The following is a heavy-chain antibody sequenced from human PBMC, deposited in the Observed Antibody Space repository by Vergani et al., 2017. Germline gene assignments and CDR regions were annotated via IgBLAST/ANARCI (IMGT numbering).Heavy chain of an antibody. CDR3: ARAVAAAGTRFDP. CDR1: GWSFSGYY. J-gene: IGHJ5*02. CDR2: INHSGST. V-gene: IGHV4-34*01. D-gene: IGHD6-13*01. Sequence: QVQLQQWGAGLLKPSETLSLTCDVYGWSFSGYYWSWIRQPPGKGLEWIGEINHSGSTNYNPSLKSRVTISVDTSKNQFSLKRSSVTAADTAVYYCARAVAAAGTRFDPWGQGTLVTVSS.